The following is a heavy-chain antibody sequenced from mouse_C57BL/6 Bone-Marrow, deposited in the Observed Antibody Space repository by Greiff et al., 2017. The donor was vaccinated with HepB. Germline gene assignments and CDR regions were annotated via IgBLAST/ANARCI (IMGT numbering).Heavy chain of an antibody. CDR3: ARSYSNPFAY. V-gene: IGHV1-81*01. CDR2: IYPRSGNT. Sequence: LVESGAELARPGASVKLSCKASGYTFTSYGISWVKQRTGQGLEWIGEIYPRSGNTYYNEKFKGKATLTADKSSSTAYMELRSLTSEDSAVYFCARSYSNPFAYWGQGTLVTVSA. D-gene: IGHD2-5*01. CDR1: GYTFTSYG. J-gene: IGHJ3*01.